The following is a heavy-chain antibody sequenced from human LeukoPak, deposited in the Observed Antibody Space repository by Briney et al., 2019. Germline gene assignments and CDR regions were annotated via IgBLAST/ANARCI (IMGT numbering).Heavy chain of an antibody. Sequence: GGSLRLSCAASGFTFSSYSMNWVRQAPGKGLEWVSSISSSSSYIYYADSVKGRFTISRDNAKNSLYLQMNSLRAEDTAVYYCARPEPHCSSTSCYATIYYYGMDVWGQGTTVTVSS. CDR1: GFTFSSYS. V-gene: IGHV3-21*01. CDR2: ISSSSSYI. J-gene: IGHJ6*02. CDR3: ARPEPHCSSTSCYATIYYYGMDV. D-gene: IGHD2-2*01.